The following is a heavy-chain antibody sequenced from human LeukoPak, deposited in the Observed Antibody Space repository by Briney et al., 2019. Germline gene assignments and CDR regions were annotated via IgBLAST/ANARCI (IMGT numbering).Heavy chain of an antibody. CDR3: ARLTGALPDDAFDI. Sequence: SETLSLTCTVSGGSISSSSYYWGWIRQPPGKGLEWIGSIYYSGSTYYNPSLKSRVTISVNTSKNQFSLKLSSVTAADTAVYYCARLTGALPDDAFDIWGQGTMVTVSS. V-gene: IGHV4-39*01. CDR2: IYYSGST. D-gene: IGHD3-9*01. J-gene: IGHJ3*02. CDR1: GGSISSSSYY.